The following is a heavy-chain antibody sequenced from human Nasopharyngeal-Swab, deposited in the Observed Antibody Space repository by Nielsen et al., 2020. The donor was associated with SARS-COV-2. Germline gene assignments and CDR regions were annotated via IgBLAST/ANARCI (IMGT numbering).Heavy chain of an antibody. Sequence: WIRQPPGKGLEWIGEINHSGSTNYNPSLKSRVTISVDTSKNQFSLKLSSVTAADTAVYYCARGGVDGGDTAMVTLRRAFDPWGQGTLVTVSS. CDR3: ARGGVDGGDTAMVTLRRAFDP. V-gene: IGHV4-34*01. J-gene: IGHJ5*02. CDR2: INHSGST. D-gene: IGHD5-18*01.